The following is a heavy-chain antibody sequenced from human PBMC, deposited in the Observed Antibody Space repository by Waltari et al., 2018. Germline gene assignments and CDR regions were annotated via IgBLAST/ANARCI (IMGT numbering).Heavy chain of an antibody. J-gene: IGHJ6*02. CDR3: ARDPKYYDFWSGYYYYYYGMDV. D-gene: IGHD3-3*01. Sequence: QVQLVESGGGVVQPGRSLRLSCAAPGFTFSSSGMHWVRQAPGKGLGWVAVIWYDGSNKYYADSVKGRFTISRDNSKNTLYLQMNSLRAEDTAVYYCARDPKYYDFWSGYYYYYYGMDVWGQGTTVTVSS. CDR2: IWYDGSNK. V-gene: IGHV3-33*01. CDR1: GFTFSSSG.